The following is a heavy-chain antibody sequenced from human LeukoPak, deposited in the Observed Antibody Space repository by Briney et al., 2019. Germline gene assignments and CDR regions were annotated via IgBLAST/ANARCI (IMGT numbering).Heavy chain of an antibody. Sequence: SETLSLTCTVSGGSISSSSYYWGWIRQPPGKGLEWIGSIYYSGSTYYNPSLKSRVTISVDTSKNQFSLKLSSVTAADTAGYYCARRAISRLRSSSSLANFDYWGQGTLVTVSS. CDR1: GGSISSSSYY. D-gene: IGHD6-6*01. CDR2: IYYSGST. CDR3: ARRAISRLRSSSSLANFDY. J-gene: IGHJ4*02. V-gene: IGHV4-39*01.